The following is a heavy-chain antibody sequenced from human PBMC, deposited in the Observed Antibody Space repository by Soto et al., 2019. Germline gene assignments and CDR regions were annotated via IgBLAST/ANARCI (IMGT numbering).Heavy chain of an antibody. D-gene: IGHD2-2*01. Sequence: GGSLRLSCVASGFTFSSHWMTWVRQAPGKALEWVANIKQDGSEKYYVDSVKGRFTISRDNAKNSVFLQMKSLRAEDTAVYYCASRPADRNYAGVFDFWGPGTLVTVSS. J-gene: IGHJ4*02. V-gene: IGHV3-7*03. CDR2: IKQDGSEK. CDR1: GFTFSSHW. CDR3: ASRPADRNYAGVFDF.